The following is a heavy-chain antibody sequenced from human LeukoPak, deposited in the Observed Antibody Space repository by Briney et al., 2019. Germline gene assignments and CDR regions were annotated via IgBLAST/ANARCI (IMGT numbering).Heavy chain of an antibody. J-gene: IGHJ4*02. V-gene: IGHV4-39*07. Sequence: PLETLSLTCTVSGGSISSSRYYWGWIRQPPGKGLEWIGSIYYSGSTYYNPSLKSRVTISVDTSKNQFSLKLSSVTAADTAVYYCARLQVATRGIEGNPDYFDYWGQGTLVTVSS. CDR2: IYYSGST. CDR1: GGSISSSRYY. CDR3: ARLQVATRGIEGNPDYFDY. D-gene: IGHD5-12*01.